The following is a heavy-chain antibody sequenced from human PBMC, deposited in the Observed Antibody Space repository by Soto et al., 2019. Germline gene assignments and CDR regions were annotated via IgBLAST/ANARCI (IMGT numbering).Heavy chain of an antibody. CDR2: IIPIFGTA. V-gene: IGHV1-69*01. Sequence: QVQLVQSGAEVKKPGSSVKVSCKASGVTFSSYAISWVRQAPGQGLEWMGGIIPIFGTANYAQKFQGRVTITADESTSPAYMELGSQRSADTAVYYCARHYGDYDHYYGMDVWGQGTTVTVSS. D-gene: IGHD4-17*01. J-gene: IGHJ6*02. CDR1: GVTFSSYA. CDR3: ARHYGDYDHYYGMDV.